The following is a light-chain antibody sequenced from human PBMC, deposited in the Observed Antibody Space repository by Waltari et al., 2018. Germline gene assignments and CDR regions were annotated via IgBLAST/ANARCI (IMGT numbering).Light chain of an antibody. J-gene: IGKJ1*01. Sequence: EIVLTQSPGTLSLYPGERATLSCRASQTVTGSYLAWYQQKPGQAPRLLIYGASIRATGIPDRFSGSGSGTDFTLTISRLEPEDFAVYYCQDSATFGQGTKVEIK. CDR3: QDSAT. CDR1: QTVTGSY. V-gene: IGKV3-20*01. CDR2: GAS.